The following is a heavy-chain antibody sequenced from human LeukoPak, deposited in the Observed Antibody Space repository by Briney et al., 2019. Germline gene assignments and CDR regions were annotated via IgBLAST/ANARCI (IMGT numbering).Heavy chain of an antibody. V-gene: IGHV3-30*18. CDR1: GFTYNSYG. CDR3: AKDYSKATYASGNFGDY. Sequence: GGSLRLSCEASGFTYNSYGMHWVRQAPGKGLEWVAVISYDGSSKYYADSVKGRFTISRDNSKNTLYLQMNSLRAEDTAVYYCAKDYSKATYASGNFGDYWGQGTLVTVSS. J-gene: IGHJ4*02. CDR2: ISYDGSSK. D-gene: IGHD3-10*01.